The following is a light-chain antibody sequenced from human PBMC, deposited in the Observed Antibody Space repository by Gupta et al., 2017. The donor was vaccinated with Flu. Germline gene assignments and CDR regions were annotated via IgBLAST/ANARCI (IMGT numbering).Light chain of an antibody. CDR1: QSVSSS. Sequence: DTLSVSPGERATLSCMASQSVSSSLAWYQQKPGQAPRLLIYGASTRATGIPARFSGSGSGTEFTLTISSLQSEDFAVYYCQQYNKWPPYTFGQGTKLEIK. V-gene: IGKV3-15*01. J-gene: IGKJ2*01. CDR2: GAS. CDR3: QQYNKWPPYT.